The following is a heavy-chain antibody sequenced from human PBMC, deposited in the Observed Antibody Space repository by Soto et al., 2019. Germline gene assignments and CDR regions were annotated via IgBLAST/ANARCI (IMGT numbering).Heavy chain of an antibody. J-gene: IGHJ4*02. Sequence: QVQLVKSGAEVKKPGASVKVSCKASGYTFTSYYMPCVRQAPGQGLEWMGIINPSGGSTSYGQKFQGRVTMTRDTSTSTAYMELSSLRSEDTAVYYCARGAAGGTKSDYWGQGTLVTVSS. CDR1: GYTFTSYY. D-gene: IGHD6-13*01. CDR2: INPSGGST. CDR3: ARGAAGGTKSDY. V-gene: IGHV1-46*03.